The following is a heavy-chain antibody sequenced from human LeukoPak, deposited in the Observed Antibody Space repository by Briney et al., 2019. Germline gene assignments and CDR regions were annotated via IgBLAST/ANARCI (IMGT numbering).Heavy chain of an antibody. J-gene: IGHJ4*02. CDR1: GFTFSSYS. D-gene: IGHD6-19*01. CDR3: VRDGQWLVPHF. V-gene: IGHV3-48*04. CDR2: ISSSSSTI. Sequence: GGSLRLSCAASGFTFSSYSMNWVRQAPGKGLEWVSYISSSSSTIYYAESVKGRFTISRDNAKNSLYLQMNSLRAEDTAVYYCVRDGQWLVPHFWGQGTLVTVSS.